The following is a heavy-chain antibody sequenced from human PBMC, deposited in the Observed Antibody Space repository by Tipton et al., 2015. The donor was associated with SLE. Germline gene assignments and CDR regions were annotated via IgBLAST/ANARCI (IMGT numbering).Heavy chain of an antibody. Sequence: TLSLTCTVSGFSFSSYYWGWIRQPPGKGLEWIGTIYHSGTTYYNPSLKSRLTLSIDTSKNQFSLKLSSVTAADTAVYYCVRLELPATKADYWGPGTLVTVSS. CDR2: IYHSGTT. CDR1: GFSFSSYY. CDR3: VRLELPATKADY. D-gene: IGHD5-24*01. J-gene: IGHJ4*02. V-gene: IGHV4-38-2*02.